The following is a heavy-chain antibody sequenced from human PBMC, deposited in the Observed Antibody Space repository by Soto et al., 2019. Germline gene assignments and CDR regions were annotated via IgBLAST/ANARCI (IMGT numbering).Heavy chain of an antibody. CDR2: MNPNSGNT. CDR1: GYTFTSYD. CDR3: ARGRLLGGVGATSGHAFDI. Sequence: ASVKVSCKASGYTFTSYDINWVRQATGQGLEWMGWMNPNSGNTGYAQKFQGRVTMTRNTSISTAYMELSSLRSEDTAVYYCARGRLLGGVGATSGHAFDIWGQGTMVTVSS. D-gene: IGHD1-26*01. V-gene: IGHV1-8*01. J-gene: IGHJ3*02.